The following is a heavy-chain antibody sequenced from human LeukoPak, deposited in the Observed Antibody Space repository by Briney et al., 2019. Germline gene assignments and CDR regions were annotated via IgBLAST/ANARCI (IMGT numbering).Heavy chain of an antibody. V-gene: IGHV3-53*04. CDR3: ARSGGGGDGYNYGWALSWFDP. Sequence: PGGSLRLSCAASGFTVSTNCMTWVRQAPGKGLEWVSTIYSGGTTYYADSVMGRFTISRHNSRNTLYLQMNSLKASDTAMYYCARSGGGGDGYNYGWALSWFDPWGQGTLVTVSS. CDR2: IYSGGTT. D-gene: IGHD5-24*01. CDR1: GFTVSTNC. J-gene: IGHJ5*02.